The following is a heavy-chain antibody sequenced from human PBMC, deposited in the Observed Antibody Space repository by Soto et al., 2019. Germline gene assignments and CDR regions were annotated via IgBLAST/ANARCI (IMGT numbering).Heavy chain of an antibody. CDR3: ARGVAATPDYFDY. Sequence: QVQLQESGPGLVKPSQTLSLTCTVSGGSISSGGYYWSWIRQHPGKGLEWIGCIYYSGSTYYNPSLKSRVTISVDTSKNQFSLKLSSVTAADTAVYYCARGVAATPDYFDYWGQGTLVTVSS. V-gene: IGHV4-31*03. J-gene: IGHJ4*02. CDR2: IYYSGST. CDR1: GGSISSGGYY. D-gene: IGHD2-15*01.